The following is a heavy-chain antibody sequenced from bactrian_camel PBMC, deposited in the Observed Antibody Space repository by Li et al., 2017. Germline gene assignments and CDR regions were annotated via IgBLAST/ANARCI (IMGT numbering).Heavy chain of an antibody. J-gene: IGHJ4*01. CDR2: IDSDLDT. V-gene: IGHV3S55*01. CDR3: AVLSQFNHCRGVLVGIWQQYAS. CDR1: GYAYSTYC. D-gene: IGHD5*01. Sequence: HVQLVESGGGSVQAGGSLRLSCVASGYAYSTYCMGWFRQAPGKEREVVALIDSDLDTYYEDSVKGRFTISKVPAKNTLYLQMNSLQPEDTAMYYCAVLSQFNHCRGVLVGIWQQYASWGQGTQVTVS.